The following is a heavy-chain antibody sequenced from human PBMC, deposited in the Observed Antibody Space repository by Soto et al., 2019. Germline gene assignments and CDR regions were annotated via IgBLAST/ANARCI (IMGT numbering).Heavy chain of an antibody. CDR2: LYYSGST. J-gene: IGHJ2*01. Sequence: QVQLQESGPGLVRPSETLSLTCTVSYGSITSYYWSWIRQPPGKGLEWICYLYYSGSTDYNPSLKSRVTISVDTSESQFSLKLNSVTAADTAVYYCARDPSTGIPYRYLDLWGRGTRVTVSS. D-gene: IGHD1-20*01. V-gene: IGHV4-59*01. CDR1: YGSITSYY. CDR3: ARDPSTGIPYRYLDL.